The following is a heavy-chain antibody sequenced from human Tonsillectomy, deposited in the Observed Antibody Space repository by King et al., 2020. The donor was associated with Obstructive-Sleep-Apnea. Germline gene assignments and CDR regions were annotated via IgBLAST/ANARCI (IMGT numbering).Heavy chain of an antibody. Sequence: VQLVESGGDLVPPGGSLRLSCAASGFTFRSYGMNWVRQAPGKGLEWISYISSNSRTIYYADSVKGRFTISRDNAKNSLYLQMNSLRVEDTAVYYCAREGPLSKWDWGQGTLVTVSS. CDR1: GFTFRSYG. CDR3: AREGPLSKWD. CDR2: ISSNSRTI. D-gene: IGHD1-26*01. J-gene: IGHJ4*02. V-gene: IGHV3-48*01.